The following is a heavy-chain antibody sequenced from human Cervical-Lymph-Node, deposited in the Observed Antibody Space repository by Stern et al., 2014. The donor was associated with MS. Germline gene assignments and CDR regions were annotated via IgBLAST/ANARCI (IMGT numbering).Heavy chain of an antibody. CDR3: AREEQQLIHGNWFDP. J-gene: IGHJ5*02. V-gene: IGHV4-38-2*02. CDR2: FHHSGST. CDR1: GYSISSGYY. Sequence: QVQLQESGPGLVKPSETLSLTCSVSGYSISSGYYWGWIRQPPGKGLEWIGNFHHSGSTHYNPSLKSRVTISVDQSKNQFSLELSSVTAADTAVYYCAREEQQLIHGNWFDPWGQGTLVTVSS. D-gene: IGHD6-13*01.